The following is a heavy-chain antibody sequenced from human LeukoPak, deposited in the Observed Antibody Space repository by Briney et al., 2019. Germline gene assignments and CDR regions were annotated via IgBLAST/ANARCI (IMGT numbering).Heavy chain of an antibody. CDR3: AREPLWFGEFQDC. CDR1: GFTVSSNY. V-gene: IGHV3-66*01. J-gene: IGHJ4*02. CDR2: IYSGGST. D-gene: IGHD3-10*01. Sequence: QPGGSLRLFCAASGFTVSSNYMSWVRQAPGKGLEWVSVIYSGGSTYYADSVKGRFTISRDNSKNTLYLQMNSLRAEDTAVYYCAREPLWFGEFQDCWGQGTLVTVSS.